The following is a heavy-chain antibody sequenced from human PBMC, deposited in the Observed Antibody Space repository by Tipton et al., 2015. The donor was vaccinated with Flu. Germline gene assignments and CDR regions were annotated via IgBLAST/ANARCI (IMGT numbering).Heavy chain of an antibody. CDR3: ANTYYDILTDAFDI. J-gene: IGHJ3*02. Sequence: TLSLTCTVSGGSIGSGGYYWSWIRQHPGKGLEWIGYIYYSGSTYYNPSLKSRVTISVDTSKNQFSLKLSSVTAADTAVYYCANTYYDILTDAFDIWGQGTMVTVSS. CDR2: IYYSGST. D-gene: IGHD3-9*01. CDR1: GGSIGSGGYY. V-gene: IGHV4-31*03.